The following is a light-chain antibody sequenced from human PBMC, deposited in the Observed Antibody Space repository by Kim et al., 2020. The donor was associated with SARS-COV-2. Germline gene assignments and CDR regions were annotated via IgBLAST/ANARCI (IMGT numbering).Light chain of an antibody. J-gene: IGKJ2*01. CDR3: QQYNNWPPQYT. Sequence: EIVMTQSPATLSVSPGERATLSCRASQSVSSNLAWYQQKPGQAPRLLISGASTRATGVPARFSGSGSGTEFTLTISSLQSEDFAVYYCQQYNNWPPQYTFGQGTKLEI. CDR2: GAS. V-gene: IGKV3-15*01. CDR1: QSVSSN.